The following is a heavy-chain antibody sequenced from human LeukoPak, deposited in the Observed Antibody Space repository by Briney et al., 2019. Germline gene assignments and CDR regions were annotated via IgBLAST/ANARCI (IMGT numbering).Heavy chain of an antibody. D-gene: IGHD1-26*01. Sequence: GGSLRLSCAASGFTFSSYWMHWVRQAPGKGLVWVSRINSDGSSTSYADSVKGRFTISRDNAKNTLHLQMNSLRAEDTAVYYCATPRGSGSYLAFDYWGQGTLVTVSS. CDR2: INSDGSST. CDR1: GFTFSSYW. CDR3: ATPRGSGSYLAFDY. V-gene: IGHV3-74*01. J-gene: IGHJ4*02.